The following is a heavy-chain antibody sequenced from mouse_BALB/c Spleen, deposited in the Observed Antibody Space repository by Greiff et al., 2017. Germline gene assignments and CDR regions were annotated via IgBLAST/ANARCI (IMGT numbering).Heavy chain of an antibody. CDR1: GYSFTSYY. CDR3: ARSLFTTVVAPYFDY. CDR2: IDPFNGGT. V-gene: IGHV1S135*01. J-gene: IGHJ2*01. D-gene: IGHD1-1*01. Sequence: VQLQQSGPELMKPGASVKISCKASGYSFTSYYMHWVKQSHGKSLEWIGYIDPFNGGTSYNQKFKGKATLTVDKSSSTAYMHLSSLTSEDSAVYYCARSLFTTVVAPYFDYWGQGTTLTVSS.